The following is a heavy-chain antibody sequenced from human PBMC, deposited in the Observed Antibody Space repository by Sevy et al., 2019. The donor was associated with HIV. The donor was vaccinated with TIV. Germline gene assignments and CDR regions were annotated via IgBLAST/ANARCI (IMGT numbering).Heavy chain of an antibody. Sequence: GGSLRLSCAISGFTVNDKYIIWVRQAPGKGLEWVSVIFSSGSTYYADSAKERFTISRDNSKNTVDLQLNSVRAADTAVFYCVSLFLSYRSGWSYFDYWGHGTLVTVSS. CDR3: VSLFLSYRSGWSYFDY. J-gene: IGHJ4*01. D-gene: IGHD6-19*01. CDR1: GFTVNDKY. V-gene: IGHV3-66*02. CDR2: IFSSGST.